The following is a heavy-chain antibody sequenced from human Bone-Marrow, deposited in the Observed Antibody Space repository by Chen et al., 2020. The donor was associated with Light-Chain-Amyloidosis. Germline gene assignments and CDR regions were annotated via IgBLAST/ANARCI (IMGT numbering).Heavy chain of an antibody. D-gene: IGHD3-10*01. Sequence: VQLVESGGGVVQPGGSLRLSCAASGFTFSSYGMHWVRQAPGKGLEWVANIKQSGSDKDTLESLKGRFTISRDNGKNSLYLQMNNLRAEDTAVYYCARVGDGSNRSEALEIWGQGTMVTVSS. V-gene: IGHV3-7*01. CDR1: GFTFSSYG. CDR3: ARVGDGSNRSEALEI. CDR2: IKQSGSDK. J-gene: IGHJ3*02.